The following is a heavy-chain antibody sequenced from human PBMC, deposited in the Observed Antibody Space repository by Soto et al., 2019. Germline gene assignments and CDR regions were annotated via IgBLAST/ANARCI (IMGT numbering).Heavy chain of an antibody. V-gene: IGHV4-31*03. CDR1: GGSISSDGYY. J-gene: IGHJ4*02. D-gene: IGHD5-18*01. Sequence: SETLSLTCTVSGGSISSDGYYWSWIRQLPGKGLEWIGYIYYSGTTNYNPSLKSRLTISVDTSKNQFSLKLSSVTAADPAVYYCARHTAMVLFDYWGRGTLVTVS. CDR2: IYYSGTT. CDR3: ARHTAMVLFDY.